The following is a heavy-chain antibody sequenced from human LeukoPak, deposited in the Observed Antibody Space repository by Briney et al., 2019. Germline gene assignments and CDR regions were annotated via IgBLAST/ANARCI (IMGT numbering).Heavy chain of an antibody. CDR1: GGSISSYY. CDR2: IYYSGST. J-gene: IGHJ3*01. Sequence: PSETLSLTCTVSGGSISSYYWSWIRQPPGKGLEWIGYIYYSGSTNYNPSLKSRVTISVDTSKNQFSLKLSSVTAADTAVYYCVRSGGLWGQGTMVTVSS. CDR3: VRSGGL. D-gene: IGHD4-23*01. V-gene: IGHV4-59*01.